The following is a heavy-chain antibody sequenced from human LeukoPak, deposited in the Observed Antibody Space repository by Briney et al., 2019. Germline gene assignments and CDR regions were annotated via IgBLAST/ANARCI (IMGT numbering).Heavy chain of an antibody. V-gene: IGHV4-34*01. J-gene: IGHJ4*02. CDR2: INHSGST. Sequence: SETLSLTCAVYGGSFSGCYWSWIRQPPGKGLEWIGEINHSGSTNYNPSLKSRVTISVDTSKNQFSLKLSSVTAADTAVYYCARSIVATTYYFDYWGQGTLVTVSS. D-gene: IGHD2-15*01. CDR1: GGSFSGCY. CDR3: ARSIVATTYYFDY.